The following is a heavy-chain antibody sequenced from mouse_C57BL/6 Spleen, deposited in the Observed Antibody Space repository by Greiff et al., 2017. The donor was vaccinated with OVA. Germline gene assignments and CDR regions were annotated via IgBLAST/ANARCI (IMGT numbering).Heavy chain of an antibody. Sequence: VQLQQPGTELVMPGASVKLSCKASGYTFTSYWMHWVKQRPGQGLEWIGELDPSDSYTNYTQKFKGKATLPVDKSSSKAYMQLGSLTSEDSAVYYCARGTTVVAWDWYFDVWGTGTTVTVSS. CDR2: LDPSDSYT. D-gene: IGHD1-1*01. V-gene: IGHV1-69*01. J-gene: IGHJ1*03. CDR1: GYTFTSYW. CDR3: ARGTTVVAWDWYFDV.